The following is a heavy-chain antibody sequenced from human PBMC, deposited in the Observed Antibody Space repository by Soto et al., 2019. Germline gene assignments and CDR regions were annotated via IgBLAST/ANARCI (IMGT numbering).Heavy chain of an antibody. J-gene: IGHJ6*03. CDR3: ARDLGGYGSSTSCPYYMDV. D-gene: IGHD2-2*01. CDR2: IYYSGST. Sequence: SETLSLTCTVSGGSISSGGYYWSWIRQHPGKGLEWIGYIYYSGSTYYNPSLKSRVTISVDTSKNQFSLKLSSVTAADTAVYYCARDLGGYGSSTSCPYYMDVWGKGTTVTVSS. CDR1: GGSISSGGYY. V-gene: IGHV4-31*03.